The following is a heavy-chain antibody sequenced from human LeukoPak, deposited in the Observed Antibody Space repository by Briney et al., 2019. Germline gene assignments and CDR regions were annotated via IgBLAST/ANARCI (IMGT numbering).Heavy chain of an antibody. V-gene: IGHV3-66*01. CDR2: IYRGGST. CDR1: GFNVSSNY. Sequence: GGSLRLSCAASGFNVSSNYMSWVRQAPGKGLEWVSVIYRGGSTYYADSVKGRFTISRDNSKNTLYLQMSSLRAEDTAVYYCARDRGCGDCYPPANDAFDIWGQGTMVTVSS. J-gene: IGHJ3*02. D-gene: IGHD2-21*02. CDR3: ARDRGCGDCYPPANDAFDI.